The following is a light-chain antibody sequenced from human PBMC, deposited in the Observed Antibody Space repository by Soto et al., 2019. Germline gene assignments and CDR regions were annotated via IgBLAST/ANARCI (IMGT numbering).Light chain of an antibody. CDR3: QQYNSWPET. Sequence: DIMLTQSPATLSLSPGERATLSCRASQSVSSYLAWYQQKPGQAPRLLIYAASTRATGIPARFSGSGSGTEFTLTISSLQSEDFAVYYCQQYNSWPETFGQGTKVDIK. CDR2: AAS. CDR1: QSVSSY. V-gene: IGKV3-15*01. J-gene: IGKJ1*01.